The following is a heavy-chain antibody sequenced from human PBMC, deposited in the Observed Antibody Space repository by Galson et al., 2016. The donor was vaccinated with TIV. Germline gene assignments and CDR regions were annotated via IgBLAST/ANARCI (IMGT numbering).Heavy chain of an antibody. J-gene: IGHJ3*02. V-gene: IGHV3-30*04. D-gene: IGHD6-13*01. Sequence: SLRLSCAASGFTFSTYAMHWVRQAPGKGLEWLTVIAYDGSEKYYTDSVEGRFTVSRDNSKNTLYLQMNSLRTEDTALFYCARPKGGRAAPTGAFDIWGQGTMVTVSS. CDR2: IAYDGSEK. CDR1: GFTFSTYA. CDR3: ARPKGGRAAPTGAFDI.